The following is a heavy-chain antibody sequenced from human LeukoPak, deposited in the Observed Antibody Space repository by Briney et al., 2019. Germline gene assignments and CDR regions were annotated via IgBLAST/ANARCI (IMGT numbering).Heavy chain of an antibody. CDR3: TAGAYDSSGIDY. CDR2: IYYSGST. J-gene: IGHJ4*02. V-gene: IGHV4-59*08. CDR1: GGSISSYY. Sequence: SETLSLTCTVSGGSISSYYWSWIRQPPGKGLEWIGYIYYSGSTNYNPSLKSRVTISVDTSKNQFSLKPSSVTAADTAVYYCTAGAYDSSGIDYWGQGTLVTVSS. D-gene: IGHD3-22*01.